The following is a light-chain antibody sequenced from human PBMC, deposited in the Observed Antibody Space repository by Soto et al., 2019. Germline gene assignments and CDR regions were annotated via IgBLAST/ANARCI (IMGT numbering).Light chain of an antibody. CDR1: QSVSSSY. CDR2: GAS. V-gene: IGKV3-20*01. J-gene: IGKJ3*01. Sequence: EIVLTQSPGTLSLSPGERATLSCRASQSVSSSYLAWYQQKPGQAPRLLIYGASSRAAGIPDRFSGSWSGTDFTLTISRLEPENFAVYYCQQYGSSLFTFGPGTKVAIK. CDR3: QQYGSSLFT.